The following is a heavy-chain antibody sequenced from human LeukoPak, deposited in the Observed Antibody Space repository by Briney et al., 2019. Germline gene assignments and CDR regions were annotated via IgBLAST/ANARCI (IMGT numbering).Heavy chain of an antibody. D-gene: IGHD4-11*01. CDR2: IIDSTGYT. CDR3: AKAVTPIDY. CDR1: GFTFSRYG. Sequence: PGGSLRLSCVASGFTFSRYGMNWVRQAPGKGLEWVSSIIDSTGYTYYADSVKGRFTISRDNAKNSLYLQMNSLRAEDTAVYYCAKAVTPIDYWGQGTLVTVSS. J-gene: IGHJ4*02. V-gene: IGHV3-21*04.